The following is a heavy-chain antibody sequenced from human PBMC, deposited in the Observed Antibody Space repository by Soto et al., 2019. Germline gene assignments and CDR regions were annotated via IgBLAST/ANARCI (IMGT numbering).Heavy chain of an antibody. Sequence: SGPTLVNPTQTLTLTCTFSGFSLSTSGVGVGWIRQPPGKALEWLALIYWDDDKRYSPSLKSRLTITKDTSKNQVVLTMTNMDPVDTATYYCAHRHGGLRFLEWSPGFFDYWGQGTLVTVSS. D-gene: IGHD3-3*01. CDR3: AHRHGGLRFLEWSPGFFDY. CDR1: GFSLSTSGVG. J-gene: IGHJ4*02. V-gene: IGHV2-5*02. CDR2: IYWDDDK.